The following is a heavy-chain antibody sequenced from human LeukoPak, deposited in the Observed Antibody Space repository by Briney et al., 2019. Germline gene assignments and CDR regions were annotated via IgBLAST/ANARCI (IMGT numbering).Heavy chain of an antibody. J-gene: IGHJ3*02. V-gene: IGHV4-30-2*01. CDR2: IYHSGST. CDR3: ARDALWGNDAFDI. CDR1: GGSISSGGYY. Sequence: SETLSLTCTVSGGSISSGGYYWSWIRQPPGKGLEWIGYIYHSGSTYYNPSLKSRVTISVDRSKNQFSLKLSSVTAADTAVYYCARDALWGNDAFDIWGQGTMVTVSS. D-gene: IGHD7-27*01.